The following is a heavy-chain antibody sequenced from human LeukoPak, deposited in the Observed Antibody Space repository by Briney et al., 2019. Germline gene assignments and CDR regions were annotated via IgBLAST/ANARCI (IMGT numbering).Heavy chain of an antibody. CDR2: ISSSGSTI. CDR3: ATDRGYYYDSSGFER. D-gene: IGHD3-22*01. CDR1: GFTFSSYE. V-gene: IGHV3-48*03. J-gene: IGHJ4*02. Sequence: GGSLRLSCAASGFTFSSYEMNWVRQAPGKGLEWVSYISSSGSTIYYADSVKGRFTISRDNAKNSLYLQMNSLRAEDTAVYYCATDRGYYYDSSGFERWGQGTLVTVSS.